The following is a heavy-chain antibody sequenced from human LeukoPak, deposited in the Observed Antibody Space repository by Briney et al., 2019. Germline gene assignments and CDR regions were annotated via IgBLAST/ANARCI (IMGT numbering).Heavy chain of an antibody. V-gene: IGHV4-38-2*01. D-gene: IGHD2-15*01. Sequence: SETLSLTCAVSGYSISSGYYWGWIRQPPGKGLEWIGSIYHSGSTYYNPSLKSRVTISVDTSKNQFSLKLSSVTAADTAVYYCARHLGDIVVVVAATTNWFDPWGQGTLVTVSS. CDR2: IYHSGST. CDR1: GYSISSGYY. CDR3: ARHLGDIVVVVAATTNWFDP. J-gene: IGHJ5*02.